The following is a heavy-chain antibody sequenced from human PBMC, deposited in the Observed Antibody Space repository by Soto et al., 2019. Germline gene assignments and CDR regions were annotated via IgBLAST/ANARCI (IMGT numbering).Heavy chain of an antibody. J-gene: IGHJ6*02. CDR3: VYYCAKSNYGGVDYFQQVLAV. D-gene: IGHD4-17*01. CDR1: GYRFTGYG. Sequence: ASVKVSCKASGYRFTGYGLHWVRQAPGQGLQWMGWINPKSGATDYAQKFQGRVTMTREMSTNTAYLELSGLRSDDTADDTAVYYCAKSNYGGVDYFQQVLAVWVQGTTVTSP. V-gene: IGHV1-2*02. CDR2: INPKSGAT.